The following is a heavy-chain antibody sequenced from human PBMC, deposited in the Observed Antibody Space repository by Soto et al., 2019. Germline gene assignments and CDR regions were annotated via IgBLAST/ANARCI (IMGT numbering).Heavy chain of an antibody. CDR2: TSSSSSYI. CDR1: GFTFSSYS. D-gene: IGHD6-13*01. J-gene: IGHJ6*02. V-gene: IGHV3-21*01. Sequence: GGSLRLSCAASGFTFSSYSMNWVRQAPGKGLEWVSSTSSSSSYIYYADSVKGRFTISRDNAKNSLYLQMNSLRAEDTAVYYCASGSSPHYYYYGMDVWGQGTTVTVSS. CDR3: ASGSSPHYYYYGMDV.